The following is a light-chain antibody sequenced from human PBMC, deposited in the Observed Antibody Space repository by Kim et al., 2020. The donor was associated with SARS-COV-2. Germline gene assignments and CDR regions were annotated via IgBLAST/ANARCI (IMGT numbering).Light chain of an antibody. Sequence: SMSPGERVTPSCRASQSVGDKLEWYQQKPGQAPRLLIYDASVRATGIPARFSGTGSGTEFTLTISSLQTEDFAVYYCLQNRFWPFTFGQGTKLEI. V-gene: IGKV3-15*01. CDR3: LQNRFWPFT. CDR1: QSVGDK. J-gene: IGKJ2*01. CDR2: DAS.